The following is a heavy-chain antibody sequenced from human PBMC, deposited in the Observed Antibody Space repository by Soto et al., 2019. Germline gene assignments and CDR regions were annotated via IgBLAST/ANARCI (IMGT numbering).Heavy chain of an antibody. CDR2: ISAYNGNT. D-gene: IGHD3-16*02. CDR3: ARHDYIWGSYRYWKVVDY. CDR1: GYTFTSYG. J-gene: IGHJ4*02. V-gene: IGHV1-18*01. Sequence: ASVKVSCKASGYTFTSYGISWVRQAPGQGLEWMGWISAYNGNTNYAQKLQGRVTMTTDTSTSTAYMELRSLRSDDTAVYYCARHDYIWGSYRYWKVVDYWGQGTLVTVSS.